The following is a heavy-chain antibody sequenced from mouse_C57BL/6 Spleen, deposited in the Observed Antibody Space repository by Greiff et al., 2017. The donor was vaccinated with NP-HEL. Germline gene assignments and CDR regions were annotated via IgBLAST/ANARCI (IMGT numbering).Heavy chain of an antibody. D-gene: IGHD4-1*02. J-gene: IGHJ4*01. CDR3: ARSQLGYYAMDY. V-gene: IGHV1-53*01. Sequence: QVQLQQPGTELVKPGASVKLSCTASGYTFTSYWMHWVKQRPGQGLEWIGNINPSNGGTNYNEKFKSKATLTVDKSSSTAYMQLSSLTSEDSAVYYCARSQLGYYAMDYWGQGTSVTVSS. CDR2: INPSNGGT. CDR1: GYTFTSYW.